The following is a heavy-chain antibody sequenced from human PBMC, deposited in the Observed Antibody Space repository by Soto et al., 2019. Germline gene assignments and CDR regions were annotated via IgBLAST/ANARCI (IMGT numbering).Heavy chain of an antibody. D-gene: IGHD3-3*01. V-gene: IGHV1-8*01. J-gene: IGHJ6*03. Sequence: QVQLVQSGAEVKTPGASVKVSCKDSGYTFTSYDINWVRQATGQGIEWMGWMRPNSGNTGYAQKFHGRVTMTRNTSISTAYMELSSLRSEDTSVYYCARKTSDFWSRTYYYMDVWGKWTTVTVS. CDR1: GYTFTSYD. CDR2: MRPNSGNT. CDR3: ARKTSDFWSRTYYYMDV.